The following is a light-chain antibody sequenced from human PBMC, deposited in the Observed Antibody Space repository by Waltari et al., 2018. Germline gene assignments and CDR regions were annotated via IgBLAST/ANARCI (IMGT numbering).Light chain of an antibody. CDR2: WAS. CDR3: QQYYSTPPIT. Sequence: DIVMTQSPDSLAVSLGERATINCKSSQXLFYSPINKTYLAWYQQKPGPSPKLLIYWASTRESGVPDRFGGSGSGTDFTLTISSLQAEDVAIYYCQQYYSTPPITFGQGTRLEIK. V-gene: IGKV4-1*01. CDR1: QXLFYSPINKTY. J-gene: IGKJ5*01.